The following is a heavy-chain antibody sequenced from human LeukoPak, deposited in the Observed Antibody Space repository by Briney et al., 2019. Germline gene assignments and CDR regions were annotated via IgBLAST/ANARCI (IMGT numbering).Heavy chain of an antibody. Sequence: RPSETLSLTCAVYGGSFSDYHWSWIRQPPGKGLEWIGEINHSGNTKYNPSLKSRVTTSADTSKNQFSLKLSSVTAADTTVYYCARGYCSGGSCYVDYWGQGTLVTVSS. V-gene: IGHV4-34*01. J-gene: IGHJ4*02. CDR1: GGSFSDYH. D-gene: IGHD2-15*01. CDR3: ARGYCSGGSCYVDY. CDR2: INHSGNT.